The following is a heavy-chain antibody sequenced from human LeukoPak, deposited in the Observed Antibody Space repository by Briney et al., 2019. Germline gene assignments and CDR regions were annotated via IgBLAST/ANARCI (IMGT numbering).Heavy chain of an antibody. J-gene: IGHJ4*01. V-gene: IGHV3-21*01. CDR3: ARDRGAYCGGDCYLGFDY. CDR2: IAGSSGYI. D-gene: IGHD2-21*02. Sequence: GGSLRPSCAASGFTFSSYTMNWVRQAPGKGLEWVSSIAGSSGYISYADSVKGRFTISRDTAKKSLYLQMTSLTAEDTAVYYCARDRGAYCGGDCYLGFDYWGRGTLVTVSS. CDR1: GFTFSSYT.